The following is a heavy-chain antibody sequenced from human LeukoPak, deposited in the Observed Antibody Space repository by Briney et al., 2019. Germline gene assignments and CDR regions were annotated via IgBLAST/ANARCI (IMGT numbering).Heavy chain of an antibody. CDR3: VRESVYYDSSGHYNVLDY. CDR2: ITSSSDYI. Sequence: GGSLRLSCAASGFTFSSHSMNWVRQAPGKGLEWVSVITSSSDYIYYADSLKGRFTVSRDNAKNSLYLQVNSLRAEDTAVYYCVRESVYYDSSGHYNVLDYWGQGTLVTVSS. D-gene: IGHD3-22*01. V-gene: IGHV3-21*01. CDR1: GFTFSSHS. J-gene: IGHJ4*02.